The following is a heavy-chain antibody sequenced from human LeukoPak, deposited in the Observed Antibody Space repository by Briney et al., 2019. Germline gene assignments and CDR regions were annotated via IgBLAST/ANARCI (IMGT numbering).Heavy chain of an antibody. CDR1: GFAFSSYA. CDR3: AKGPALRFLEWVDY. CDR2: ISGSGGST. Sequence: GGSLRLSCAASGFAFSSYAMSWVRQAPGKGLEWVSAISGSGGSTYYADSVKGRFTISRDNSKNTLYLQMNSLRAEDTAVYYCAKGPALRFLEWVDYWGQGTLVTVSS. J-gene: IGHJ4*02. V-gene: IGHV3-23*01. D-gene: IGHD3-3*01.